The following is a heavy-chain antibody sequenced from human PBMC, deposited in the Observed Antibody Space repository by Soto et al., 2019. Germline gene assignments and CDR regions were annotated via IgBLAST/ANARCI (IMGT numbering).Heavy chain of an antibody. CDR3: ARDRRLGANSGIYFDY. D-gene: IGHD1-1*01. J-gene: IGHJ4*02. CDR1: GYTFTSYY. V-gene: IGHV1-46*01. Sequence: QVQLVQSGAEVKKPGASVKVSCKASGYTFTSYYMHWVRQAPGQGLEWMGIINPSGGSTSYAQKFQGRVTMTRDTSTSTVYMELSSLRSEDTAVYYCARDRRLGANSGIYFDYWGQGTLVTVSS. CDR2: INPSGGST.